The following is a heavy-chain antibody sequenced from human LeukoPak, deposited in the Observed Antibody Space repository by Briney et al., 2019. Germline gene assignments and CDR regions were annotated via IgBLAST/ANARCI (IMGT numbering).Heavy chain of an antibody. CDR2: INTNTGNP. D-gene: IGHD6-6*01. CDR3: ARAGAARLSHDY. CDR1: GYSFSGYG. Sequence: GASVKVSCKASGYSFSGYGMLWVRQAPGQGLEYMGWINTNTGNPTYAQGFTGRFVFSLDTSVNTAYMQISSLMAEDTAVYYCARAGAARLSHDYWGQGTLVTVSS. J-gene: IGHJ4*02. V-gene: IGHV7-4-1*02.